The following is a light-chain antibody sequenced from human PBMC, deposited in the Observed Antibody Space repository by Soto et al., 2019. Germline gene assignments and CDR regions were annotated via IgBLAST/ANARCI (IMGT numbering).Light chain of an antibody. V-gene: IGLV2-8*01. J-gene: IGLJ2*01. CDR2: EVS. Sequence: QSALTQPPSASGSPGQSVTIPCTGTSSDVGGYNYVSWYQQHPGKAPKLIIYEVSKRPSGVPDRFSGSKSGNTASLTVSGLQAEDEADYHCSSYAGNNNLVFGGGTKLTVL. CDR3: SSYAGNNNLV. CDR1: SSDVGGYNY.